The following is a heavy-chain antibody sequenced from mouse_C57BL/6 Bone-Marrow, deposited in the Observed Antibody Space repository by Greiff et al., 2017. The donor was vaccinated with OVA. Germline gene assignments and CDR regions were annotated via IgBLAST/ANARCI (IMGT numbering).Heavy chain of an antibody. V-gene: IGHV7-3*01. CDR3: ARYRDYCNYLWYFDC. Sequence: EVQGVESGGGLVQPGGSLSLSCAASGFTFTDYYMSWVRQPPGKALEWLGFIRNKANGYTTAYNASVKGRLTISRDNSQSILYLQMNALRAEDSATYYCARYRDYCNYLWYFDCWGQGTTLTVSS. J-gene: IGHJ2*01. D-gene: IGHD2-1*01. CDR2: IRNKANGYTT. CDR1: GFTFTDYY.